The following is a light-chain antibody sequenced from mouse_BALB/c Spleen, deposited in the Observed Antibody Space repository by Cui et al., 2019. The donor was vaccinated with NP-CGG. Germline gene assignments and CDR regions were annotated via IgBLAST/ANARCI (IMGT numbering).Light chain of an antibody. CDR1: TGAVTTSNY. CDR2: GTN. V-gene: IGLV1*01. Sequence: QAVVTQEFALTTSPGATVTLTCRSSTGAVTTSNYANWVQEKPNHLFTGLIGGTNNRPPGVPARFSGSLIEDKAALTITGAQTDDEAIYFCALWYTNHWVFGGGTKLTVL. CDR3: ALWYTNHWV. J-gene: IGLJ1*01.